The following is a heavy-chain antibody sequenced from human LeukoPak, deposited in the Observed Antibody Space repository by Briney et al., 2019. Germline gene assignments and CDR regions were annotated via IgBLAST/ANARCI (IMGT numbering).Heavy chain of an antibody. J-gene: IGHJ4*02. CDR1: GGSFSGSY. Sequence: KASETLSLTCAVYGGSFSGSYWTWIRQPPGKGLEWIGEINHSGSTNYNPSLKSRVTISVDTSKNQFSLKLSSVTAADTAVYYCARRRVGASIPLPFDYWGQGTLVTVSS. CDR2: INHSGST. CDR3: ARRRVGASIPLPFDY. D-gene: IGHD1-26*01. V-gene: IGHV4-34*01.